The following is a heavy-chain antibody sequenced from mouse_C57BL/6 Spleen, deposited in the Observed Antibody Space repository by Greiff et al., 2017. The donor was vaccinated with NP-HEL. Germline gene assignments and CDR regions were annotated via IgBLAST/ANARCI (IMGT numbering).Heavy chain of an antibody. Sequence: VQLQQSGPELVKPGASVKMSCKASGYTFTDYNMHWVKQSHGKSLEWIGYINPNNGGTGYNQKFKGKATLTVNKSSSTAYMELRSLTSEDSAVYYCARGKGIYYGNYDLDYWGQGTTLTVSS. CDR1: GYTFTDYN. V-gene: IGHV1-22*01. D-gene: IGHD2-1*01. J-gene: IGHJ2*01. CDR3: ARGKGIYYGNYDLDY. CDR2: INPNNGGT.